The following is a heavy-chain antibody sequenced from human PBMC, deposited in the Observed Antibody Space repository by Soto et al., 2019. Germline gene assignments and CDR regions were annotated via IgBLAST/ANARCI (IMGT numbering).Heavy chain of an antibody. J-gene: IGHJ6*02. CDR1: GFTFSSYG. V-gene: IGHV3-30*18. D-gene: IGHD3-3*01. CDR3: TKRRNVLRFLEWSSGMEV. CDR2: ISHDGSNK. Sequence: GSLRLSCAASGFTFSSYGMHWVRQAPGKGLEWVAFISHDGSNKYYADSMKGRISMSRDNSKSTVYLQMSSLRAEDTAVYYCTKRRNVLRFLEWSSGMEVWGQGTTVTVSS.